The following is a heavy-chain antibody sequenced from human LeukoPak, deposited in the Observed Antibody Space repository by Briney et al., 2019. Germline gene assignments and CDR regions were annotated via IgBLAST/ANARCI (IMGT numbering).Heavy chain of an antibody. Sequence: GGSLRLSCAASGFTVSSNYMSWVRQAPGKGLEWVSVIYSGGSTYYADSVKGRFTISRHNSKNTLYLQMNSLRAEDTAVYYCARDRREYYYDSSGYYPTNYYYYYGMDVWGQGTTVTVSS. CDR1: GFTVSSNY. CDR2: IYSGGST. V-gene: IGHV3-53*04. D-gene: IGHD3-22*01. CDR3: ARDRREYYYDSSGYYPTNYYYYYGMDV. J-gene: IGHJ6*02.